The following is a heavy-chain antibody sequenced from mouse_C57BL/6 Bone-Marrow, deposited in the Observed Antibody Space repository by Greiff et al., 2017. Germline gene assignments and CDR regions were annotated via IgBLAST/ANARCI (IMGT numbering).Heavy chain of an antibody. CDR3: ASGGCYDGYGAWFAY. V-gene: IGHV1-50*01. CDR2: IDPSDSYT. D-gene: IGHD2-3*01. CDR1: GYTFTSYW. Sequence: VQLQQPGAELVKPGASVKLSCKASGYTFTSYWMQWVKQRPGQGLEWIGEIDPSDSYTNYNQKFKGKATLTVDTSSSTSYMQLSSLTSEDSAVYYCASGGCYDGYGAWFAYWGQGTLVTVSA. J-gene: IGHJ3*01.